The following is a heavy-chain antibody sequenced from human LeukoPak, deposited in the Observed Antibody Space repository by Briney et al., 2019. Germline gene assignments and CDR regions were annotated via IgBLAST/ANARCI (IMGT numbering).Heavy chain of an antibody. V-gene: IGHV3-53*01. CDR2: SYTGGST. J-gene: IGHJ4*02. D-gene: IGHD1-26*01. Sequence: GGSLRLSCAAPGFTFSSNYISWVRQATAKGLDWGSVSYTGGSTYYADSLKGRFTISRDNSKNTLYLQMNRLRAEDTAVYYCARDPSSGSHSGDYRGQGTLVTVSS. CDR1: GFTFSSNY. CDR3: ARDPSSGSHSGDY.